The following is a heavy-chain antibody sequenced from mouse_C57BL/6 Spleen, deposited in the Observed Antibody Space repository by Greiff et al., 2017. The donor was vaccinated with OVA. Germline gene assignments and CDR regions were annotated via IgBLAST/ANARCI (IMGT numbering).Heavy chain of an antibody. CDR1: GYTFTSYW. D-gene: IGHD1-1*01. Sequence: VKLQQPGAELVMPGASVKLSCKASGYTFTSYWMHWVLQRPGQGLEWIGEIVPSDSYTNYNQKFKGKSTLTVDKSTSTAYMQLSSLTSEDSAVYYCARGGGSSYFDYWGQGTTLTVSS. CDR3: ARGGGSSYFDY. V-gene: IGHV1-69*01. J-gene: IGHJ2*01. CDR2: IVPSDSYT.